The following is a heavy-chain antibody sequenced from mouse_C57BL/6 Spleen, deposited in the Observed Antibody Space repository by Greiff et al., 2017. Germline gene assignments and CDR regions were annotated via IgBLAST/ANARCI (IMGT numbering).Heavy chain of an antibody. CDR2: INPSSGYT. J-gene: IGHJ4*01. Sequence: QVQLQQSGAELAKPGASVKLSCKASGYTFTSYWMHWVNQRPGKGLEWIGYINPSSGYTKYNQKFKDKATLTADKSTSTAYMQLSSLTYEDAAVYYSARRGVYEGYDQDAMDYWGQGTSVTVSS. CDR3: ARRGVYEGYDQDAMDY. CDR1: GYTFTSYW. D-gene: IGHD2-2*01. V-gene: IGHV1-7*01.